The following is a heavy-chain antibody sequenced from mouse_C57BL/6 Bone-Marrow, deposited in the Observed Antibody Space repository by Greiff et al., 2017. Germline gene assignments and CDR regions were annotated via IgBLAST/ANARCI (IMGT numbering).Heavy chain of an antibody. J-gene: IGHJ2*01. CDR3: ARTPPIYYYGSSPLDY. CDR1: GYTFTGYW. D-gene: IGHD1-1*01. Sequence: VQLQQSGAELMKPGASVKLSCKATGYTFTGYWIEWVKQRPGHGLEWIGEILPGSGSTNYNEKFKGKATFTADTSSNTAYMQLSSLTTEDSAIYYCARTPPIYYYGSSPLDYWGQGTTLTVSS. V-gene: IGHV1-9*01. CDR2: ILPGSGST.